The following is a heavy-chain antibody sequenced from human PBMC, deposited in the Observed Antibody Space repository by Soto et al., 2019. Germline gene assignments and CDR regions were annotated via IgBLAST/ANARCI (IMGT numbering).Heavy chain of an antibody. CDR3: AQHGGSGRRYFDL. V-gene: IGHV3-48*01. J-gene: IGHJ2*01. Sequence: EVELVESGGGLVQPGGSLRLSCAASAFSFSTYTMNWVRQAPGKGLEWVSYISGSSSSIKYADSVKGRFTISRDNAKKSLYLQMNSLRAEDTAVYYCAQHGGSGRRYFDLWGRGTLVTVSS. CDR2: ISGSSSSI. D-gene: IGHD3-10*01. CDR1: AFSFSTYT.